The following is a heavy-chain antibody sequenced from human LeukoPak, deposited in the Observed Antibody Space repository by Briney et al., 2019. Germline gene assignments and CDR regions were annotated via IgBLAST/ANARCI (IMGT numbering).Heavy chain of an antibody. J-gene: IGHJ4*02. V-gene: IGHV4-59*11. CDR2: ISYSGST. Sequence: SETLSLTCIVSGDSISGHYWSWIRQPPGKGLEWIGYISYSGSTNYNPSLKSRVTISVDTSKKQFSLKLSSVTAADTAVYYCARDLSSYYGGDYFDYWGQGTLVTVSS. D-gene: IGHD3-22*01. CDR1: GDSISGHY. CDR3: ARDLSSYYGGDYFDY.